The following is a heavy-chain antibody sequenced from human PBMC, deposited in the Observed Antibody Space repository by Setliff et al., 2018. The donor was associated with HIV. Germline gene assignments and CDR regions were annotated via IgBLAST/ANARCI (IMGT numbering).Heavy chain of an antibody. V-gene: IGHV4-61*02. Sequence: SETLSLTCTVSGGSISSGDYYWTWIRQPAGKGLQWIGRTHTSGNTNYNPSLKSRVTISVDTSKNKFSLKVTSVTSAGTAVYYCAKGAGFYGDYTFDYWGQGNLVTVSS. D-gene: IGHD4-17*01. J-gene: IGHJ4*02. CDR3: AKGAGFYGDYTFDY. CDR2: THTSGNT. CDR1: GGSISSGDYY.